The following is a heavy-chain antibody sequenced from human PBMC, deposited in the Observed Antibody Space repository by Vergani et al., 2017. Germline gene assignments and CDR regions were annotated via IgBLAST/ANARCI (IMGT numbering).Heavy chain of an antibody. CDR1: GFTLNTYG. J-gene: IGHJ6*02. D-gene: IGHD2/OR15-2a*01. Sequence: VQLVESGGGVVRPGGSLRLSCAASGFTLNTYGIHWVRQAPGKGLEWVSFIRYDGSSEYYGDSVKGRYTISRDKSQNTVNLQMNSLRTEDTAVYFCANSVIAGNVGVAYFGMDVWGRGTTVTVSS. V-gene: IGHV3-30*02. CDR3: ANSVIAGNVGVAYFGMDV. CDR2: IRYDGSSE.